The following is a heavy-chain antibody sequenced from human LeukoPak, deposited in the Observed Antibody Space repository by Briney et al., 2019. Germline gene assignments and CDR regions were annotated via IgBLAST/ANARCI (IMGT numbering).Heavy chain of an antibody. D-gene: IGHD3-22*01. J-gene: IGHJ4*02. CDR1: GYTFTSYG. Sequence: ASVKVSCKASGYTFTSYGISWVRQAPGQGLEWMGWISAYNGNTNYAQKLQGRVTTTTDTSTSTAYMELRSLRSDDTAVYYCARDLPITMIVVVSPDYFDYWGQGTLVTVSS. CDR3: ARDLPITMIVVVSPDYFDY. CDR2: ISAYNGNT. V-gene: IGHV1-18*01.